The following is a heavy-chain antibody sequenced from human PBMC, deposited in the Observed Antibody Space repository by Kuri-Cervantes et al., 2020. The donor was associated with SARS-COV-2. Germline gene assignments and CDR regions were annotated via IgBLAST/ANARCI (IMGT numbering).Heavy chain of an antibody. D-gene: IGHD3-10*01. CDR1: GFTFSNYW. V-gene: IGHV3-7*03. Sequence: GESLKISCAASGFTFSNYWMTWVRQAPGKGLEWVANIRRDGNEKYYVDSVKGRFTISRDNGKNSLYLQMDSLRAEDTAVYYCARHAHAIWFGESCFDYWGQGTLVTVSS. J-gene: IGHJ4*02. CDR3: ARHAHAIWFGESCFDY. CDR2: IRRDGNEK.